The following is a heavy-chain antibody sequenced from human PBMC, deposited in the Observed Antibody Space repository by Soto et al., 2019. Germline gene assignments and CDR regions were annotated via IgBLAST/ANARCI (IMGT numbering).Heavy chain of an antibody. V-gene: IGHV3-48*01. J-gene: IGHJ4*02. CDR3: ASGPYGGNSGIDY. Sequence: EVQLVESGGGLVQPGGSLRLSCAASGFTFSSYSMNWVRQAPGKGLEWLSYISSSGSAIYYADSVKGRFTISRDNAKNSLYLQMNSLRAEDTAVYYCASGPYGGNSGIDYWGQGTLVTVSS. CDR2: ISSSGSAI. CDR1: GFTFSSYS. D-gene: IGHD2-21*02.